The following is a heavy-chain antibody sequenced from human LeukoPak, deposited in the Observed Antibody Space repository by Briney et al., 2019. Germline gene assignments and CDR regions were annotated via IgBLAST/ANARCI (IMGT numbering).Heavy chain of an antibody. CDR3: AGGRGSTYRDL. CDR1: GFTFSTYW. D-gene: IGHD3-10*01. J-gene: IGHJ5*02. CDR2: IRGDGGDT. Sequence: GRSLRLSCAASGFTFSTYWMHWVRQAPGKGLVWVSRIRGDGGDTIYADSVKGRFTISRDNDKNTLSLQMNSLRVEDSAVYYCAGGRGSTYRDLWGQGTLVTVSS. V-gene: IGHV3-74*01.